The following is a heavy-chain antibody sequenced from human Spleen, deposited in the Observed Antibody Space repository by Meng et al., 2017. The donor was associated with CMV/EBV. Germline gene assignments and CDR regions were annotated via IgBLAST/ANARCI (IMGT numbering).Heavy chain of an antibody. V-gene: IGHV1-69*05. CDR2: IITFFGTP. J-gene: IGHJ5*02. D-gene: IGHD1-1*01. CDR1: GDTFRNFG. Sequence: FCKASGDTFRNFGLNWVRQAPGQGLEWMGGIITFFGTPNYAQKFQGRVAITTDESTNTAYMELSSLRSEDTAVYFCATDDNSSVMGSWGLGALVTVSS. CDR3: ATDDNSSVMGS.